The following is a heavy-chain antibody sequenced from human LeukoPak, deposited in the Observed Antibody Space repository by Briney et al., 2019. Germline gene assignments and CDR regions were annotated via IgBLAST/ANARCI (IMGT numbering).Heavy chain of an antibody. D-gene: IGHD4/OR15-4a*01. CDR1: GFTFRNYW. V-gene: IGHV3-74*01. Sequence: GGSLRLSCAASGFTFRNYWMHWVRQAPGKGLVWVSRTNIDGSTSTYADSVQGRFSISRDNAKNTLYLQMNSLRAEDTAVYYCARAPMVRANVVDYWGQGTLVTVSS. CDR3: ARAPMVRANVVDY. J-gene: IGHJ4*02. CDR2: TNIDGSTS.